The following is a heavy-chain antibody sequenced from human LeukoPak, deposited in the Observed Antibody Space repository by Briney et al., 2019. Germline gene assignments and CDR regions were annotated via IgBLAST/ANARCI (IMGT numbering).Heavy chain of an antibody. Sequence: PGRSLRLSCAASGFTFSNFDMHWVRQAPGEGLEWVAVISHDGSNKFYVDSVKGRFTISRDNSQNTLYLQINRLRGEDTAVYYCARGGYYAMDVWGQGTTVTVSS. CDR3: ARGGYYAMDV. CDR1: GFTFSNFD. J-gene: IGHJ6*02. V-gene: IGHV3-30*03. CDR2: ISHDGSNK.